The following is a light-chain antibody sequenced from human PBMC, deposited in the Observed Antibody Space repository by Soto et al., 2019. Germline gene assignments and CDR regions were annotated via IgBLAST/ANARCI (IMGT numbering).Light chain of an antibody. CDR2: ASS. J-gene: IGKJ5*01. CDR3: QQSFSTPQT. Sequence: GDRVTITCRASQSISSWLAWYQQKPGKAPNLLIYASSRLQSGVPSRFSGSGSGTDFTLTISSLQPDDFATYYCQQSFSTPQTFGQGTRLEIK. CDR1: QSISSW. V-gene: IGKV1-39*01.